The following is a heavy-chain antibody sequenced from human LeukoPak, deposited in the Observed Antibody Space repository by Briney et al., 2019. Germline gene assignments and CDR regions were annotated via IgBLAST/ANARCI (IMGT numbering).Heavy chain of an antibody. Sequence: GGSLRLSCVASGFTFSTYSINWIRQARGKGLEWISYITSDSSAMSYADSVKGRFTISRDNAKNSLYLHMNSLSDEDTAMYFCVRDLLWAFDIWGQGTMVTVSS. J-gene: IGHJ3*02. CDR3: VRDLLWAFDI. CDR2: ITSDSSAM. CDR1: GFTFSTYS. D-gene: IGHD2-21*01. V-gene: IGHV3-48*02.